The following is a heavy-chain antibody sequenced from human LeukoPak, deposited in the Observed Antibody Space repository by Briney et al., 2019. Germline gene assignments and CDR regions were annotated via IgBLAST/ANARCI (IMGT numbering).Heavy chain of an antibody. J-gene: IGHJ4*02. D-gene: IGHD3-16*02. Sequence: GGSLRLSCAASGFTFSSYWMHWVRQAPGKGLEWVSVIYSGGSTYYADSVKGRFTISRDNSKNTLYLQMNSLRAEDTAVYYCAREALGVWGSYRQYYFDYWGQGTLVTVSS. CDR2: IYSGGST. CDR3: AREALGVWGSYRQYYFDY. CDR1: GFTFSSYW. V-gene: IGHV3-53*01.